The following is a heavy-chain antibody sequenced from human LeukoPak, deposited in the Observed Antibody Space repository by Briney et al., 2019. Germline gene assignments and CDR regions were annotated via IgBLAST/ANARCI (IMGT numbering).Heavy chain of an antibody. D-gene: IGHD3-3*01. CDR1: GFTFNKYA. Sequence: GGSLRLSCTASGFTFNKYAMNWVRQAPGKGLEWVSAITDDGGTTYYAESVKGRFTISRDNSKNTLYLQMNSLRAEDTAVYYCAKGVSLGTIFGVVPQGDAFDIWGQGTMVTVSS. CDR3: AKGVSLGTIFGVVPQGDAFDI. J-gene: IGHJ3*02. CDR2: ITDDGGTT. V-gene: IGHV3-23*01.